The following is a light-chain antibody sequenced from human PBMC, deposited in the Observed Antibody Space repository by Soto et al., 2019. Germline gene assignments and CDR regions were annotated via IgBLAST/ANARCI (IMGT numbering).Light chain of an antibody. Sequence: DIQMTQSPSTLSASVGDRVTITCRASQSISSWLAWYQQKPGKAPKLLIYDASSLESGVPSRFSGSGSGTEFTLTFSSLQPDDFATYYCQQYNSYPPCTFGQGTKLEIK. CDR2: DAS. V-gene: IGKV1-5*01. CDR3: QQYNSYPPCT. CDR1: QSISSW. J-gene: IGKJ2*02.